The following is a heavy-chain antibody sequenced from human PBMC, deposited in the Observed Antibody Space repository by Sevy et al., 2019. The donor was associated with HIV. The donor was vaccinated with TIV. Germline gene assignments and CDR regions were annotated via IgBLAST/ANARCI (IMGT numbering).Heavy chain of an antibody. CDR1: GDSVSSNSAA. CDR2: TYYRSKWYN. D-gene: IGHD6-13*01. J-gene: IGHJ6*02. CDR3: ARAGYSSSWYAGSPYYYYYGMDV. V-gene: IGHV6-1*01. Sequence: SQTLSLTCAISGDSVSSNSAAWNWIRQSPSRGLEWLGRTYYRSKWYNDYAVSVKSRITINPDTSKNQFSLQLNSVTPEATAVYYCARAGYSSSWYAGSPYYYYYGMDVWGQGTTVTVSS.